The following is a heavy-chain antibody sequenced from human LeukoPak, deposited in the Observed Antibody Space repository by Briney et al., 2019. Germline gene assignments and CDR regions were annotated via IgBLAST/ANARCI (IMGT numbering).Heavy chain of an antibody. Sequence: GGSLRLSCAASGFTFSTYSLNWVRQAPGKGLEWVSYISSTSNTIYYADSVKGRFTISRDNAKNSLYLQMNSLRAEDTAVYYCTKDLLVTGGYDFWSGYPHAFDIWDQGTMVTVSS. CDR3: TKDLLVTGGYDFWSGYPHAFDI. D-gene: IGHD3-3*01. CDR1: GFTFSTYS. V-gene: IGHV3-48*01. CDR2: ISSTSNTI. J-gene: IGHJ3*02.